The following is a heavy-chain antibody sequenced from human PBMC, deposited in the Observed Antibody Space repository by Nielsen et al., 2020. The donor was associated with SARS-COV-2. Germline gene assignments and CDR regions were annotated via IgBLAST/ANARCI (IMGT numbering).Heavy chain of an antibody. D-gene: IGHD2-2*01. CDR2: IRQDGSEN. CDR3: AKELSTSYCSDATCLNSFDP. CDR1: GFNFSGCW. J-gene: IGHJ5*02. Sequence: GESLKISCAASGFNFSGCWMSWVRQAPGKGPEWVANIRQDGSENYYVDSLKGRISISRDNAKNSMYLQMNSLRDEDTAVYYCAKELSTSYCSDATCLNSFDPWGQGTLVTVSS. V-gene: IGHV3-7*04.